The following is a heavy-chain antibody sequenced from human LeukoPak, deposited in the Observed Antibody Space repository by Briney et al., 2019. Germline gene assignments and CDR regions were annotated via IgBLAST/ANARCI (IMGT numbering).Heavy chain of an antibody. D-gene: IGHD2-15*01. Sequence: ASAKVSCKASGYTFTAYHIHWLRQAPGQGLEWMGWIKPDSSATKYTQKFQGRVTLTRGTSISTAYLELSRLRSDDTAIYYCARACRSCGDGACSCFDYWGQGTLVTVSS. CDR2: IKPDSSAT. J-gene: IGHJ4*02. CDR3: ARACRSCGDGACSCFDY. V-gene: IGHV1-2*02. CDR1: GYTFTAYH.